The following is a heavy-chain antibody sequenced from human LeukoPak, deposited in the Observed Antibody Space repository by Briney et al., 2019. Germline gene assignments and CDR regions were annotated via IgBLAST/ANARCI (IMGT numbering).Heavy chain of an antibody. V-gene: IGHV1-2*02. Sequence: GASVKVSCKASGYTFTGYYIHWVRQAPGQGLEWMGWINPNSGGIDYAQKFQGRVTMTRDTSISTAYMELRSLRSDDTAVYYCARSPYDFWSAPNYYMDVWGKGTTVTVSS. J-gene: IGHJ6*03. CDR2: INPNSGGI. CDR3: ARSPYDFWSAPNYYMDV. D-gene: IGHD3-3*01. CDR1: GYTFTGYY.